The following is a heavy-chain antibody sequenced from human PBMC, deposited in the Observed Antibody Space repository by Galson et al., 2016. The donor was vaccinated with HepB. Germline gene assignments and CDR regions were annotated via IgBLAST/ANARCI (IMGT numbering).Heavy chain of an antibody. CDR2: TKSDGSIT. CDR1: GFTFSSYW. V-gene: IGHV3-74*01. J-gene: IGHJ4*02. CDR3: ARDFYTAADH. Sequence: SLRLSCAASGFTFSSYWMHWVRQAPGKGLVWVSRTKSDGSITNYADSVKGRFTISRDNAKNTLYLQMSSLRAEDTADYYCARDFYTAADHWGQGTLVTVSS. D-gene: IGHD2/OR15-2a*01.